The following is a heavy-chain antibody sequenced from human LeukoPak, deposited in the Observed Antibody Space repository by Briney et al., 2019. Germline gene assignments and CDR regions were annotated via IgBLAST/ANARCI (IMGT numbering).Heavy chain of an antibody. J-gene: IGHJ4*02. D-gene: IGHD4-17*01. V-gene: IGHV5-51*01. CDR1: GYTFTSYW. Sequence: GESLKISCKGSGYTFTSYWLGWVRQMPGKGLEWMGIIYPGGSDTRYSPSFQGQVTISADKSISTAFLQWSSLKASDTAMYYCARSRDYGTDYYFDYWGQGTLVTVSS. CDR2: IYPGGSDT. CDR3: ARSRDYGTDYYFDY.